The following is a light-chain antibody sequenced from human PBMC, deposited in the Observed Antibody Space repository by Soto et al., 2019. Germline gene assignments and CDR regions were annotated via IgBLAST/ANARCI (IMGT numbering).Light chain of an antibody. Sequence: EIVLTQSPGSLSLSPGERATLSCRASQSVRSSSLAWYQQKPGQAPRLLIYGASTRATGIPDRFSGSGSGTDVTLTISRLEPEDFAVYYCKQYGSSPPYTFGQGTKLEIK. CDR2: GAS. CDR3: KQYGSSPPYT. CDR1: QSVRSSS. J-gene: IGKJ2*01. V-gene: IGKV3-20*01.